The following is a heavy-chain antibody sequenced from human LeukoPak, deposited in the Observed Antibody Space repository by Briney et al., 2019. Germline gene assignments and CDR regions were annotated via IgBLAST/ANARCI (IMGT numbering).Heavy chain of an antibody. D-gene: IGHD1-7*01. CDR2: ISGGST. V-gene: IGHV3-23*01. CDR1: GFTFSSYA. CDR3: AKDWTGTTGNYFDY. J-gene: IGHJ4*02. Sequence: PGGSLRLSCAASGFTFSSYAMSWVRQAPGKGLEWVSAISGGSTYYADSVKGRFTISRDNSKNTLYLQMNSLRAEDTAVYYCAKDWTGTTGNYFDYWGQGTLVTVSS.